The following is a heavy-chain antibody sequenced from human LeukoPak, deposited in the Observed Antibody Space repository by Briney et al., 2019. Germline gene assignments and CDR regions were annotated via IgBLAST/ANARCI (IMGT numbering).Heavy chain of an antibody. J-gene: IGHJ4*02. CDR1: GFTFSSYW. CDR3: ARGPAYYYGSGSYYSPNTFDY. D-gene: IGHD3-10*01. CDR2: IKQDGSEK. V-gene: IGHV3-7*01. Sequence: HPGGSLRLSCAASGFTFSSYWMSWVRQAPGKGLEWVANIKQDGSEKYYVDSVKGRFTISRDNAKNSLYLQMNSLRAEDTAVYYCARGPAYYYGSGSYYSPNTFDYWGQGTLVTVSS.